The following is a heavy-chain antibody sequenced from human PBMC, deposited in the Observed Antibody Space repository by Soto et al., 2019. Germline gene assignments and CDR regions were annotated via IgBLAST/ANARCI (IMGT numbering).Heavy chain of an antibody. J-gene: IGHJ5*02. CDR1: GYSITYNY. CDR3: ARDKSCPDLVGWFDP. D-gene: IGHD3-9*01. V-gene: IGHV1-46*01. CDR2: IDPTGGNR. Sequence: QAQLVQSAAEVKKPGASVKVSCKASGYSITYNYMHWVRQAPGKGLEWMGTIDPTGGNRNYAQKFQSRITMTRDTSTNTVYKEQSRLTSDATAVNDGARDKSCPDLVGWFDPWGQGTLVTVSS.